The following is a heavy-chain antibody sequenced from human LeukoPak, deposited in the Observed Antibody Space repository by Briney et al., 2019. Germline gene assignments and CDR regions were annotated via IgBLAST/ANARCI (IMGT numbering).Heavy chain of an antibody. J-gene: IGHJ5*02. V-gene: IGHV4-31*03. CDR3: ARVDTAITWFDP. Sequence: SQTLSLTCTVSGGSISSGGYYWSWIRQHPGKGLEWIGYIYYSGSTYYNPSLKSRVTISVDTSKNQFSLKLSSVTAADTAVYYCARVDTAITWFDPWGQGTLVTVSS. CDR1: GGSISSGGYY. CDR2: IYYSGST. D-gene: IGHD5-18*01.